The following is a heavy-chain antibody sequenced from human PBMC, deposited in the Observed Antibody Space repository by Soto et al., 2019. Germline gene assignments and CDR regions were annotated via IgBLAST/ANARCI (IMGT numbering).Heavy chain of an antibody. CDR2: IYRDDDK. D-gene: IGHD5-12*01. CDR1: EFSLSINGLG. CDR3: ARAYSGDDWGSFDY. J-gene: IGHJ4*02. Sequence: QITLKESGPTLVKPTQTLTLTCTFSEFSLSINGLGVGWIRQPPGKALEWLALIYRDDDKRYSPSLMSRLTITKDTSKKHVVLTMTNMDPMDTATYYCARAYSGDDWGSFDYWGQGTLVTVSS. V-gene: IGHV2-5*02.